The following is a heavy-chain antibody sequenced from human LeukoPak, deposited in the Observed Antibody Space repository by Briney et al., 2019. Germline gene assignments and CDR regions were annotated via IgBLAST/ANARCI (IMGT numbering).Heavy chain of an antibody. V-gene: IGHV3-21*01. D-gene: IGHD3-22*01. CDR3: VAPYYYDSSGYYYGFGY. CDR2: ISSSSSYI. Sequence: GGSLRLSCAASGFTFSSYSMNWVRQAPGKGLEWVSSISSSSSYIYYADSVKGRFTISRDNAKNSLYLQMNSLRAEDTAVYYCVAPYYYDSSGYYYGFGYWGQGTLVTVSS. CDR1: GFTFSSYS. J-gene: IGHJ4*02.